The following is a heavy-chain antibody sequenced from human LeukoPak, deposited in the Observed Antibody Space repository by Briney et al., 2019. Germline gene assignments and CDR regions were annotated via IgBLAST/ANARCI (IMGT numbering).Heavy chain of an antibody. V-gene: IGHV3-53*01. J-gene: IGHJ3*02. CDR1: GFTVSSKY. D-gene: IGHD5-24*01. CDR2: IYSAGNT. CDR3: AKDTGMAAGLDAFDI. Sequence: GGSLRLSCAASGFTVSSKYMNWVRQAPGKGLEWVSVIYSAGNTYYADSVKGRSTISRDNSKNTLYLQMNSLRAEDTAVYHCAKDTGMAAGLDAFDIWGQGTMVTVSS.